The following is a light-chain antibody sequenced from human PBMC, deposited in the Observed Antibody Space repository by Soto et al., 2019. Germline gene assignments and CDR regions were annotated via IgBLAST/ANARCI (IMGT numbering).Light chain of an antibody. CDR3: SSYTSSSTLYV. J-gene: IGLJ1*01. CDR2: EVS. CDR1: SSDVGGYNY. Sequence: QSALTQPASVSGSPGQSITLSCTGTSSDVGGYNYVSWYQQHPGKAPKLMIYEVSNRPSGVSNRFSGSKSGNTASLTISGLQADDEADYYCSSYTSSSTLYVFGTGTKVTVL. V-gene: IGLV2-14*01.